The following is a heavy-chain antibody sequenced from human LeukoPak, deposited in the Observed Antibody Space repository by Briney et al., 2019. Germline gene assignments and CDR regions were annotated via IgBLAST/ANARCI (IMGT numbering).Heavy chain of an antibody. J-gene: IGHJ4*02. CDR1: GASISIVSYY. D-gene: IGHD6-6*01. CDR2: VYASGSTNYYASGST. Sequence: PSQTLSLTCTVSGASISIVSYYGGWVRHPAGKGREWIARVYASGSTNYYASGSTNYNPSLKSRVTMSVDTSENQFSLKLSSVTAADTAVYYCARRRELAAPFYWGQGTLVTVSS. V-gene: IGHV4-61*02. CDR3: ARRRELAAPFY.